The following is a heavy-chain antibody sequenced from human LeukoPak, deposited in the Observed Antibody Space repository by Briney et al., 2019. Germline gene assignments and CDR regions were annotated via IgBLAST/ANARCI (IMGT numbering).Heavy chain of an antibody. CDR3: ARGRGWYFDL. CDR2: IWFDGSKT. J-gene: IGHJ2*01. CDR1: GFTFRNYG. Sequence: GRSLRLSCAASGFTFRNYGMHWVRQAPGKGLEWVGVIWFDGSKTRYADSVKGRFTISRDNAKNTLYLQMNSLRVEDTAVYYCARGRGWYFDLWGRGTLVTVSS. D-gene: IGHD3-10*01. V-gene: IGHV3-33*01.